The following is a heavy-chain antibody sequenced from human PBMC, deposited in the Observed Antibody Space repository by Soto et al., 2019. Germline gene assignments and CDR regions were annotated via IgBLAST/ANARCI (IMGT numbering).Heavy chain of an antibody. Sequence: ASVKVSCKASEYTFTSFYMHWVRQAPGQGLEWMAVINPTSGSTSYAQKFQGRVTMTTDTSTSTAYMELSNLRSEDTAIYFCSKGGTKSPRREDTFEFWGHGTLVTVSS. CDR2: INPTSGST. CDR1: EYTFTSFY. D-gene: IGHD1-26*01. J-gene: IGHJ4*01. CDR3: SKGGTKSPRREDTFEF. V-gene: IGHV1-46*03.